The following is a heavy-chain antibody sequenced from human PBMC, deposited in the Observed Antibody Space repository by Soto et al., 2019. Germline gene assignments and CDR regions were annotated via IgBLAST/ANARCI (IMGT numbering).Heavy chain of an antibody. CDR2: MNPNSGNT. D-gene: IGHD2-8*02. CDR1: GYTFTSYD. J-gene: IGHJ5*02. V-gene: IGHV1-8*01. CDR3: AKMTGGTGPNWFDP. Sequence: GASVKVSCKASGYTFTSYDINWVRQATGQGLEWMGWMNPNSGNTGYAQKFQGRVTLTRNTSISTAYMELTSLTSEDTAVYYCAKMTGGTGPNWFDPWGQGTLVTVSS.